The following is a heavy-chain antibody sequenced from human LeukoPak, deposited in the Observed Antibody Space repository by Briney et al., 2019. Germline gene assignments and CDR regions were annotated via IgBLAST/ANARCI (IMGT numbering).Heavy chain of an antibody. V-gene: IGHV1-2*02. J-gene: IGHJ6*03. Sequence: ASVKVSCKASGYTFTGYYMHWVRQAPGQGLEWMGWINPNSGGTNYAQKFQGRVTMTRDTSISTAYMELSRLRSDDTAVHYCARDKGYYYYMDVWGKGTTVTVSS. CDR1: GYTFTGYY. CDR3: ARDKGYYYYMDV. CDR2: INPNSGGT.